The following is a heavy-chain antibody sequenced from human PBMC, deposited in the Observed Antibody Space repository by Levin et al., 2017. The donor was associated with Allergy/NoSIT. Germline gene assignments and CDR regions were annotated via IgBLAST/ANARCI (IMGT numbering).Heavy chain of an antibody. CDR3: TREGLPNASNF. CDR1: GFSFNIYW. V-gene: IGHV3-7*01. J-gene: IGHJ3*01. D-gene: IGHD3-16*01. CDR2: INQDGSVR. Sequence: PGGSLRLSCEVSGFSFNIYWMSWVRQAPGKGLEWVANINQDGSVRFYVDSVRGRFTISRDNARNSLYLQMNSLRDEDTAMYHCTREGLPNASNFWGQGTMVTVSS.